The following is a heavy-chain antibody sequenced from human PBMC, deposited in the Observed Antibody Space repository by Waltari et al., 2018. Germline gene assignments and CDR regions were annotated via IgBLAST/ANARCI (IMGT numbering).Heavy chain of an antibody. CDR3: ARGRGIAARWAFDY. V-gene: IGHV4-34*01. J-gene: IGHJ4*02. CDR1: GGSFSGYY. D-gene: IGHD6-6*01. CDR2: INHSGST. Sequence: QVQLQQWGAGLLKPSETLSLTCAVYGGSFSGYYWRWIRQPPGKGLEWIGEINHSGSTNYNPSLKSRVTISVDTSKNQFSLKLSSVTAADTAVYYCARGRGIAARWAFDYWGQGTLVTVSS.